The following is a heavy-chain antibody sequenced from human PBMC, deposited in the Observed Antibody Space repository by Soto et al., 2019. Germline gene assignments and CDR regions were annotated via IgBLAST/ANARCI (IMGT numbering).Heavy chain of an antibody. V-gene: IGHV3-23*01. D-gene: IGHD6-13*01. Sequence: EVQLLESGGGLVQPGGSLRLSCAASGFTFSSYAMSWVRQAPGKGLEWVSAISGSGGTTYYADSVKGLFTFSSDNYKNTRYLQMKRLRAEDTAVYYCAKPANSWFSAFDICGQGTRVTVSS. CDR2: ISGSGGTT. CDR1: GFTFSSYA. J-gene: IGHJ3*02. CDR3: AKPANSWFSAFDI.